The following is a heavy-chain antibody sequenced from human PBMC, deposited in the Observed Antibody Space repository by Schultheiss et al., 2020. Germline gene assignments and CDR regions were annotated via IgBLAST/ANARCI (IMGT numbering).Heavy chain of an antibody. D-gene: IGHD4-17*01. V-gene: IGHV3-23*01. CDR3: ARHIGDYVSGAFDF. CDR1: GFPFTAYA. J-gene: IGHJ4*02. CDR2: VTGTGYNR. Sequence: ESLKISCAASGFPFTAYAMAWVRQAPGKGLEWVSTVTGTGYNRHYADSVEGRFTISSDDSRSALYLQLDNLRAEDTARYFCARHIGDYVSGAFDFWGQGVQVTVSS.